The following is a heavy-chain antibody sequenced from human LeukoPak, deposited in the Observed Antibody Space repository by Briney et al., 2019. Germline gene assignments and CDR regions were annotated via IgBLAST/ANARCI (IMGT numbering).Heavy chain of an antibody. V-gene: IGHV4-61*02. J-gene: IGHJ5*02. CDR1: GGSISSGSYY. Sequence: SETLSLTYTVSGGSISSGSYYWSWIRQPAGKGLEWIGRIYTSGSTNYNPSLKSRVTISVDTSKNQFSLKLSSVTAADTAVYYCATVYGSGSYSWFDPWGQGTLVTVSS. CDR3: ATVYGSGSYSWFDP. CDR2: IYTSGST. D-gene: IGHD3-10*01.